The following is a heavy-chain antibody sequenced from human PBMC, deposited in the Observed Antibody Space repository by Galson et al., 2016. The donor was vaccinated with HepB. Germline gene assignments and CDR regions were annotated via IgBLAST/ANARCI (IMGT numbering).Heavy chain of an antibody. CDR1: GVSFSGYS. CDR3: ARGVVSTWYRALAS. D-gene: IGHD2-21*01. Sequence: SETLSLTCVVSGVSFSGYSWDWIRQPPGKGLEWIGEINHSGRTNYNPSLKSRVTIYVDTSKNQVSLNLSSVTAADTAVYYCARGVVSTWYRALASWGQGTPVTVSS. CDR2: INHSGRT. V-gene: IGHV4-34*01. J-gene: IGHJ4*02.